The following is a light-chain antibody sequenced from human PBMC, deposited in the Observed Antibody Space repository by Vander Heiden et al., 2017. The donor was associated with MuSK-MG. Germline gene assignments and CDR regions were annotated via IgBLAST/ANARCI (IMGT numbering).Light chain of an antibody. CDR2: EVS. J-gene: IGKJ4*01. Sequence: DIVMTQSPRFLSVAPGQPASISCKSSQSLLYSDGKTYLYWYLQKPGQPPHLLLYEVSKRFSGVPDRFSGSGSGTDFTLKISRVEAEDVGLYYCRHAIQLPLTFGGGTEVEIK. CDR1: QSLLYSDGKTY. CDR3: RHAIQLPLT. V-gene: IGKV2-29*02.